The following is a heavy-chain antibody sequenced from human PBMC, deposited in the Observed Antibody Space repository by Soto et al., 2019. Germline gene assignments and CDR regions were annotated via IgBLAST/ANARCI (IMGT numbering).Heavy chain of an antibody. CDR1: GFTFSNYW. J-gene: IGHJ4*02. CDR2: IKQDGGEK. V-gene: IGHV3-7*01. CDR3: ARDSHAHFDY. Sequence: PGGSLRLSFAASGFTFSNYWMSWVRQAPGRGLEWVASIKQDGGEKYYVDSVKGRFTISKDNAKNSLYLQLNSLRAGDTAVYYCARDSHAHFDYWGQGTLVTVSS.